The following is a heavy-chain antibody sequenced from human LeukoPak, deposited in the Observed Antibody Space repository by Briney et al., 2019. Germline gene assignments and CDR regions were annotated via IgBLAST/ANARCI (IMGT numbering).Heavy chain of an antibody. D-gene: IGHD5-24*01. CDR1: GGSISSGGYY. CDR3: ARDLDGYNSVDS. J-gene: IGHJ4*02. Sequence: SETRSLTCTVSGGSISSGGYYWSWIRQHPGKGLEWIGYIYYSGSTYYNPSLKSRLTISVDTSKNQFSLTLSSVTAADTAVYYCARDLDGYNSVDSWGQGTLVTISS. CDR2: IYYSGST. V-gene: IGHV4-31*03.